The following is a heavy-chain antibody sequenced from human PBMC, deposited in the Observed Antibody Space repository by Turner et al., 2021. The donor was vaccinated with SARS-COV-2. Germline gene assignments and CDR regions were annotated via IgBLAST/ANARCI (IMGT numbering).Heavy chain of an antibody. Sequence: EVQLVESGGGLVQPGGYLRPSCEASGFTVSSNYMSWVRQAPGKGLEWVSIIYSGGRTYYADSVKGRFTISRDNSKNTLYLQMNSLRAEDTAVYYCASEQDSSGFVGMDVWGQGTTVTVSS. J-gene: IGHJ6*02. CDR3: ASEQDSSGFVGMDV. V-gene: IGHV3-66*01. CDR1: GFTVSSNY. CDR2: IYSGGRT. D-gene: IGHD3-22*01.